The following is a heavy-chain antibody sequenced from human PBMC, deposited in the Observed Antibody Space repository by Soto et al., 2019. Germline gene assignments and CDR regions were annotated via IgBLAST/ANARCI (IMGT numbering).Heavy chain of an antibody. D-gene: IGHD3-10*01. J-gene: IGHJ5*02. CDR2: IYYSGST. CDR1: GGSISSYY. Sequence: QVPLQESGPGLVKPSETLSLTCTVSGGSISSYYWSWIRQPPGKGLEWIGYIYYSGSTNYNPSLKSRVTISVDTSKNQFSLKLSSVTAADTAVYYCARHSRDWGVTMVRGVIITGDWFDPWGQGTLVTVSS. CDR3: ARHSRDWGVTMVRGVIITGDWFDP. V-gene: IGHV4-59*08.